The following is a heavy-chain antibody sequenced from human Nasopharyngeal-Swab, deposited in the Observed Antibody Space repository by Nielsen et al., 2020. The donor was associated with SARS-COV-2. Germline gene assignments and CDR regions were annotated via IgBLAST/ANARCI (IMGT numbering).Heavy chain of an antibody. D-gene: IGHD1-1*01. Sequence: GGSLRLSCKGSGYSFTSYWIGWVRQMPGKGLEWMGIIYPGDSDTRYSPSFQGQVTISADKSISTAYLQWSSLKASDTAMYYCALQNWNYFDYWGQGTLVTVSS. CDR1: GYSFTSYW. J-gene: IGHJ4*02. CDR2: IYPGDSDT. V-gene: IGHV5-51*01. CDR3: ALQNWNYFDY.